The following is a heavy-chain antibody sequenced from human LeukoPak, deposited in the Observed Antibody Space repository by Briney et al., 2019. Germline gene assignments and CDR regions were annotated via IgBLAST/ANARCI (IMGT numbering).Heavy chain of an antibody. Sequence: SETLSLTCTLSGGSISTYNWSSIRQPPGKGLEWIGYIYHSGSTNYNPSRKSRVTISVDTSKNQFSLKLSSVTAADTAVYYCARGGGYASPIGYWGQGALVTVSS. J-gene: IGHJ4*02. CDR2: IYHSGST. V-gene: IGHV4-59*01. D-gene: IGHD5-12*01. CDR1: GGSISTYN. CDR3: ARGGGYASPIGY.